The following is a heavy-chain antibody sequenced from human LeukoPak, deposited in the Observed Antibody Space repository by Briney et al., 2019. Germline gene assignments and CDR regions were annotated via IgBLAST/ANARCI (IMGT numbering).Heavy chain of an antibody. V-gene: IGHV3-30*04. CDR3: TRPAYSGSYPVTDV. J-gene: IGHJ6*04. Sequence: GGSLRLSCAASGFTFSSYAMHWVRQAPGKGLEWVAVISYDGSNKYYADSVKGRFTISRDNSKNTLYLQMNSLRAEDTAVYYCTRPAYSGSYPVTDVWGKGTTVTISS. CDR1: GFTFSSYA. CDR2: ISYDGSNK. D-gene: IGHD1-26*01.